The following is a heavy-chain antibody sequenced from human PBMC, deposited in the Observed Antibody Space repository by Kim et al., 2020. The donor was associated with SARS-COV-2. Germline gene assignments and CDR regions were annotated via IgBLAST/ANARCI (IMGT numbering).Heavy chain of an antibody. CDR3: ARERGRRDYYYYGMDV. CDR1: GGSISSGGYY. J-gene: IGHJ6*02. Sequence: SETLSLTCTVSGGSISSGGYYWSWIRQHPGKGLEWIGYIYYSGSTYYNPSLKSRVTISVDTSKNQFSLKLSSVTAADTAVYYCARERGRRDYYYYGMDVWGQGTTVTVS. D-gene: IGHD2-15*01. V-gene: IGHV4-31*03. CDR2: IYYSGST.